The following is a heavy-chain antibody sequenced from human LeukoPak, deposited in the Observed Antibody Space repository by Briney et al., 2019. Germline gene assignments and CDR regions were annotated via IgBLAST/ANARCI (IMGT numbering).Heavy chain of an antibody. CDR2: INPSGGST. CDR3: AREGVYIVVVPAATGFDP. CDR1: GYTFTSYY. V-gene: IGHV1-46*01. Sequence: ASVKVSCKASGYTFTSYYMHWMRQAPGQGLEWMGIINPSGGSTSYAQKFQGRVTMTRDMSTSTVYMELSSLRSEDTAVYYCAREGVYIVVVPAATGFDPWGQGTLVTVSS. J-gene: IGHJ5*02. D-gene: IGHD2-2*01.